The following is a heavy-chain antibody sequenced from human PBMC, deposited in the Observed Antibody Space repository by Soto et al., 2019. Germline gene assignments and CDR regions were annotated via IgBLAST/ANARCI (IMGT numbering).Heavy chain of an antibody. V-gene: IGHV3-23*01. CDR2: ISGSGGST. Sequence: PGGSLRLSCAASGFTFSSYAMSWVRQAPGKGLEWVSAISGSGGSTYYADSVKGRFTISRDNSKNTLYLQMNSLRAEDTAVYYCAKDSWDVITMVRGVIGSAFDIWGQGTMVTVSS. D-gene: IGHD3-10*01. J-gene: IGHJ3*02. CDR3: AKDSWDVITMVRGVIGSAFDI. CDR1: GFTFSSYA.